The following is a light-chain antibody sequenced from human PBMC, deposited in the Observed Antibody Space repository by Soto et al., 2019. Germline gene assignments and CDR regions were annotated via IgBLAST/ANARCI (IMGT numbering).Light chain of an antibody. Sequence: EIVLTQSPATLSLSPGERATLSCRASQSVNSYLAWYQQKPGQAPRLLIYDASNRATVIPARFSGSGSGTDFTLTISSLEPEDFAVYYCQQRSNWPWTFGQGSKVEI. CDR3: QQRSNWPWT. J-gene: IGKJ1*01. CDR1: QSVNSY. CDR2: DAS. V-gene: IGKV3-11*01.